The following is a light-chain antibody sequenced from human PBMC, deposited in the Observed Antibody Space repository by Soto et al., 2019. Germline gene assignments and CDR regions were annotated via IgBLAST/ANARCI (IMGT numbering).Light chain of an antibody. CDR1: QSISSN. CDR2: GAS. Sequence: EIVMTQSPATLYVSPGERATLSCRASQSISSNLAWYQQKPGQAPRLLIYGASTRATGIPARFSGGESGTEFTLTISSLQSEDFAVYYCQQYNNWPLTLGGGTKVEI. V-gene: IGKV3-15*01. J-gene: IGKJ4*01. CDR3: QQYNNWPLT.